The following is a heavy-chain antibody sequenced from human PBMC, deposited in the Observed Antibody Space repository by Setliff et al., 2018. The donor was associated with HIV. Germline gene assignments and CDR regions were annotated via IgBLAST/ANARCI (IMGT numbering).Heavy chain of an antibody. V-gene: IGHV3-7*01. CDR2: IKQDESEE. CDR1: GFTFNSYW. CDR3: AKYRGWPRDFDY. D-gene: IGHD6-19*01. J-gene: IGHJ4*02. Sequence: GGSLRLSCSASGFTFNSYWMSWVRQAPGKGLEWVANIKQDESEEYYLDSVKGRFTISRDNAKNSLYLQMNSLRPEDTGVYYCAKYRGWPRDFDYWGQGTLVTVS.